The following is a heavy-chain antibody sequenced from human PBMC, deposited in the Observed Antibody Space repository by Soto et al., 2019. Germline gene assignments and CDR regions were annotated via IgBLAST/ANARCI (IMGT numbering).Heavy chain of an antibody. CDR2: IWYDGSNK. D-gene: IGHD2-8*01. J-gene: IGHJ4*02. Sequence: QVHLVESGGGVVQPGTSLRLSCAASGFSFSIFGMHWVRQAPGKGLEWVAGIWYDGSNKYYADSVKGRFSISRDNSKNTRYLPMNSLRAEDTAVYYCARDDKDEYGADRGGFGCWGQGTLVTVSS. V-gene: IGHV3-33*01. CDR1: GFSFSIFG. CDR3: ARDDKDEYGADRGGFGC.